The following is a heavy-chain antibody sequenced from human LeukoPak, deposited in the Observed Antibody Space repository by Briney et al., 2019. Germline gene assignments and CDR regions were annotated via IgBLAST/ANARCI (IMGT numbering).Heavy chain of an antibody. Sequence: GASLRLSCAASGFTFSDYHMNWIRQAPGKGLEWVAYISPGGNTIYFADSVNGRFTLSRDSARNSLSLQMNSLTAEDTAVYYCAAGRDIAVAGPGGYFDYWGRGTLVTVSS. V-gene: IGHV3-11*01. CDR3: AAGRDIAVAGPGGYFDY. D-gene: IGHD6-19*01. CDR1: GFTFSDYH. CDR2: ISPGGNTI. J-gene: IGHJ4*02.